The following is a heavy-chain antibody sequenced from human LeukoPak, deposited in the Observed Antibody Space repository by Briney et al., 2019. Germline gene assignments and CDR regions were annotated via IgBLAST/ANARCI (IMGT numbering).Heavy chain of an antibody. D-gene: IGHD6-6*01. CDR2: IYPGDSDT. CDR3: ARQGLRKYSSPRRPFDY. J-gene: IGHJ4*02. V-gene: IGHV5-51*01. Sequence: GESLKISCKGSGYSFTIYWIGWVRQMPGKGLEWMGIIYPGDSDTRYSPSFQGQVTISADKSISTAYLQWSSLKASDTAMYYCARQGLRKYSSPRRPFDYWGQGTLVTVSS. CDR1: GYSFTIYW.